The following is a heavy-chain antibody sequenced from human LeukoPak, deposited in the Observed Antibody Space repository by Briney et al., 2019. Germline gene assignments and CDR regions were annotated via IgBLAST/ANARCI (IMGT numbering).Heavy chain of an antibody. CDR2: ISSSGGAI. CDR1: GFTISDHY. V-gene: IGHV3-11*01. Sequence: GGSLRLPCATSGFTISDHYMSWIRQAPGKGLEWLSYISSSGGAIYYADSVRGRFTISRDNAKNSLYLQMNSLRAEDTAVYYCARELAVAMVDWGQGTLVTVSS. J-gene: IGHJ4*02. D-gene: IGHD6-19*01. CDR3: ARELAVAMVD.